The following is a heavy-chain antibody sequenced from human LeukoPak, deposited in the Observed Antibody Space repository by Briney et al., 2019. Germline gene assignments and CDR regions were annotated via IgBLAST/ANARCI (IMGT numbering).Heavy chain of an antibody. J-gene: IGHJ4*02. D-gene: IGHD1-26*01. Sequence: PGGSLRLSCAASGFSFSNYEMNWVRQAPGKGLEWVSYISSSGSTIYYPDSVKGRFTISRDNAKNSLYLQMNRLRAEDTAVYYCATFSGYVAYWGQGTLVTVSS. CDR2: ISSSGSTI. V-gene: IGHV3-48*03. CDR3: ATFSGYVAY. CDR1: GFSFSNYE.